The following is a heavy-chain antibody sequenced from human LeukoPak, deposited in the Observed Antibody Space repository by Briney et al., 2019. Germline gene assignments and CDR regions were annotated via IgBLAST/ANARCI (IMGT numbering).Heavy chain of an antibody. CDR1: GYTFTGYH. J-gene: IGHJ4*02. Sequence: ASVKVSCKASGYTFTGYHMHWVRQAPGQGLEWMGRINPNSGDTNYAQKFQGRVTMTRDTSISTAYMELSRLRSDDTAVYYCARLMGIAAADLYYFDYWGQGTLVTVSS. CDR2: INPNSGDT. D-gene: IGHD6-13*01. V-gene: IGHV1-2*06. CDR3: ARLMGIAAADLYYFDY.